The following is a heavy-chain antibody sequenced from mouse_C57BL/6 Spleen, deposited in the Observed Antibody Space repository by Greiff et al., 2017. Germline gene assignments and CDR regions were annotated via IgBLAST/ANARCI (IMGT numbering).Heavy chain of an antibody. J-gene: IGHJ2*01. D-gene: IGHD1-1*01. Sequence: QVQLQQSGAELARPGASVKLSCKASGYTFTSYGISWVKQRTGQGLEWIGEIYPRSGNTYYNEKFKGKATLTAEKSSSTAYMELRSLTSEDSAVYFCASYGSPYYFDYWGQGTTLTVSS. CDR2: IYPRSGNT. CDR1: GYTFTSYG. CDR3: ASYGSPYYFDY. V-gene: IGHV1-81*01.